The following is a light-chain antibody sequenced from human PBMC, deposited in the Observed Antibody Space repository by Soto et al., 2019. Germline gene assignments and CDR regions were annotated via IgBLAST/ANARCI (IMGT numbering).Light chain of an antibody. Sequence: QSALTQPPSASGSPGQSVAISCTGTSSDVGGYNYVSWYQQHPGKAPKLMIYEVNKRPSGVPDRFSGSKSGNTASLTVSGLQAEDEADYYCSSYAGSNNLRYVFGTGTKLTVL. V-gene: IGLV2-8*01. CDR1: SSDVGGYNY. CDR3: SSYAGSNNLRYV. J-gene: IGLJ1*01. CDR2: EVN.